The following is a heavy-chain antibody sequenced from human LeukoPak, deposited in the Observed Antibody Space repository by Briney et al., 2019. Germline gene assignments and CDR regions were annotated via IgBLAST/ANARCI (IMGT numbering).Heavy chain of an antibody. CDR1: GFTFSSNY. V-gene: IGHV3-53*01. Sequence: GGSLRLSCAASGFTFSSNYMSWVRQAPGKGLEWVSVIYSGGSTYYADSVKGRFSISRDNSRNMLYLQMNSLRAEDTAVYYCAKSEAMFSSRSLGYWGQGTLVTVSS. J-gene: IGHJ4*02. D-gene: IGHD6-13*01. CDR2: IYSGGST. CDR3: AKSEAMFSSRSLGY.